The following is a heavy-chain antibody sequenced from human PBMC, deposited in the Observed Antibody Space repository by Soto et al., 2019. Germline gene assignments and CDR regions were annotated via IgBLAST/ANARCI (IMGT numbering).Heavy chain of an antibody. CDR1: GGSISSYY. V-gene: IGHV4-59*08. CDR3: ARGYDFWSGYYAFDI. Sequence: QVQLQESGPGLVKPSETLSLTCTVSGGSISSYYWSWIRQPPGKGLEWIGYIYYSGSTNYNPSLKSRVTISVDTSKNQFSLKLSSVTAADTAVYYCARGYDFWSGYYAFDIWGQGTMVNVSS. CDR2: IYYSGST. D-gene: IGHD3-3*01. J-gene: IGHJ3*02.